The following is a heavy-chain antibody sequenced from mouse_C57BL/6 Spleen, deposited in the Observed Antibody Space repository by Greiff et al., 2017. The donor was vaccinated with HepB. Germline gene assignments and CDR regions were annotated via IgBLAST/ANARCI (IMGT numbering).Heavy chain of an antibody. CDR3: AIYYDYDRAFDY. D-gene: IGHD2-4*01. Sequence: VKLQESGAELVKPGASVKISCKASGYAFSSYWMNWVKQRPGKGLEWIGQIYPGDGDTNYNGKFKGKATLTADKSSSTAYMQLSSLTSEDSAVYFCAIYYDYDRAFDYWGQGTTLTVSS. CDR1: GYAFSSYW. CDR2: IYPGDGDT. V-gene: IGHV1-80*01. J-gene: IGHJ2*01.